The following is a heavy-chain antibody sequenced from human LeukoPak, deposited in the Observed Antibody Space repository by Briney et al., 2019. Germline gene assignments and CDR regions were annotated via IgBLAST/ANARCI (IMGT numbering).Heavy chain of an antibody. CDR3: ATNDYGASDY. V-gene: IGHV3-48*01. Sequence: GGSLRLPCAASGFTFSIYSMNWVRQAPGKGLEWVSYISSSSSTILYADSVKGRFTISRDNAKNSLYLQMNSLRAEDTAVFYCATNDYGASDYWGQGTLVTVSS. CDR2: ISSSSSTI. CDR1: GFTFSIYS. J-gene: IGHJ4*02. D-gene: IGHD4-17*01.